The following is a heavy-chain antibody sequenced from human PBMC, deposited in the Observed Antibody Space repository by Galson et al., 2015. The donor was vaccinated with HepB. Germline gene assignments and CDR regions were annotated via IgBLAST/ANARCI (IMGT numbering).Heavy chain of an antibody. V-gene: IGHV5-51*01. Sequence: QSGAEVKKPGESLKISCKGSGYSFTSYWIGWVRQMPGKGLEWMGIIYPGDSDTRYSPSFQGQVTISADKSISTAYLQWSSLKASDTAMYYCARHNGLLWFGEYPDYWGQGTLVTVSS. CDR2: IYPGDSDT. CDR1: GYSFTSYW. D-gene: IGHD3-10*01. J-gene: IGHJ4*02. CDR3: ARHNGLLWFGEYPDY.